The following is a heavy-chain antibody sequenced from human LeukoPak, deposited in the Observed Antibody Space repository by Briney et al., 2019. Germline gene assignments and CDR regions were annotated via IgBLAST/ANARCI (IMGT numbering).Heavy chain of an antibody. CDR1: GGFFSGYY. J-gene: IGHJ5*02. V-gene: IGHV4-34*01. CDR3: ARGGLGLRFLESANWFDP. D-gene: IGHD3-3*01. CDR2: INHSGST. Sequence: PSETLSLTCAVYGGFFSGYYWSWIRQPQGKGLEWIGEINHSGSTNYNPSLKSRVTISVDTSKNQFSLKLSSVTAADTAVYYCARGGLGLRFLESANWFDPWGQGTLVTVSS.